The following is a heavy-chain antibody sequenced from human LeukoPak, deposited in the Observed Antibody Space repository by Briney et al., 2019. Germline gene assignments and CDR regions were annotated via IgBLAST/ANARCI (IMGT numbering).Heavy chain of an antibody. CDR3: ARSLSSYSGSYFRFDP. CDR2: ISAYNGNT. V-gene: IGHV1-18*01. CDR1: GYTFTSYG. D-gene: IGHD1-26*01. Sequence: ASVKVSCKASGYTFTSYGISWVRQAPGQGLEWMGWISAYNGNTNYAQKLQGRVTMTTDTSTSTAYMELRSLRSDDTAVYYCARSLSSYSGSYFRFDPWGQGTLVTVSS. J-gene: IGHJ5*02.